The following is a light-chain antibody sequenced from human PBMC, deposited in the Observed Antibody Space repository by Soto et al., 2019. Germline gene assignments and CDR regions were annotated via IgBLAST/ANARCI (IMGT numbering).Light chain of an antibody. CDR3: QHFGRSLYT. J-gene: IGKJ2*01. CDR2: AAS. Sequence: DIQMTQSPSSVSASVGDRVTITCRASQGISSWLAWYQQKPGKAPKLLIYAASSLQSGVPSRFSGSGSGTDFTLTISRLEPEDFAVYYCQHFGRSLYTFGQGTKLEIK. V-gene: IGKV1-12*01. CDR1: QGISSW.